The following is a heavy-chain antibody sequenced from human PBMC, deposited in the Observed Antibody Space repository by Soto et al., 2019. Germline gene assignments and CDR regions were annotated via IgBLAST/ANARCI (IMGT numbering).Heavy chain of an antibody. CDR3: ARALDDYGDYGGLTDY. CDR2: IWYDGSNK. D-gene: IGHD4-17*01. J-gene: IGHJ4*02. Sequence: GGSLRLSCAASGFTFSSYGMHWVRQAPGKGLEWVAVIWYDGSNKYYADSVKGRFTISRDNSKNTLYLQMNSLRAEDTAVYYCARALDDYGDYGGLTDYWGQGTLVTVSS. CDR1: GFTFSSYG. V-gene: IGHV3-33*01.